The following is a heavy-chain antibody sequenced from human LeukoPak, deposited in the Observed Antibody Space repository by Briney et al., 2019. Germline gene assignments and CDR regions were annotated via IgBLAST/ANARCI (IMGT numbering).Heavy chain of an antibody. V-gene: IGHV3-9*01. CDR3: ARDRITGTTASYYYYGMDV. J-gene: IGHJ6*02. Sequence: PGGSLRLSCAASGFTFDDYAMHWVRQAPGKGLEWVSGISWNSGSIGYADSVKGRFTISRDNAKNSLYLQMNSLRAEDTAVYYCARDRITGTTASYYYYGMDVWGQGTTVTVSS. D-gene: IGHD1-7*01. CDR2: ISWNSGSI. CDR1: GFTFDDYA.